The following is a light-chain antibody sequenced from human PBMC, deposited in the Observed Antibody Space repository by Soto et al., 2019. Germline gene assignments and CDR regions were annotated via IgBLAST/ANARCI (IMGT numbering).Light chain of an antibody. Sequence: QSASVSGSPGQSITISCPGTSSDVGGYNYVSCYHHHPGKAPKLMIFDVSNRPSGVSNRFSSSKSANTASLTISALQAEGEADYSCSSYTSSSTHYVLRTGTKVTVL. CDR2: DVS. V-gene: IGLV2-14*03. CDR3: SSYTSSSTHYV. CDR1: SSDVGGYNY. J-gene: IGLJ1*01.